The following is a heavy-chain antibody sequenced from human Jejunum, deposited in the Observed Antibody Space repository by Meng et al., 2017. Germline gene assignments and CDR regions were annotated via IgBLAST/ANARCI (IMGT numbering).Heavy chain of an antibody. Sequence: QVQLVESGVGLVKPGGSLRLSCVASGFTFSAYYMSWIRQTPGKGLEWLSYISSGGTVIHYADSVKGRFTISRDNSKNTLYLQMNSLRAEDTAVYYCATTGEDGAGLDYWGQGTLVTVSS. V-gene: IGHV3-11*04. D-gene: IGHD1-14*01. CDR3: ATTGEDGAGLDY. CDR2: ISSGGTVI. J-gene: IGHJ4*02. CDR1: GFTFSAYY.